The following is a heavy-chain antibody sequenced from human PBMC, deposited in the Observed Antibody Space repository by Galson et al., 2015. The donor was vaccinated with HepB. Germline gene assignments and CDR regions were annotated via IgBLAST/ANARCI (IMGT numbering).Heavy chain of an antibody. Sequence: LRLSCAASAFTFSSYAMSWIRQAPGKGLEWVSTIRGSVNTTYYADSVKGRFTISRDNSKNTLYLQMNSLRAEDTAVYYCAKTYYYDSSGYYGKYYFDYWGQGTLVTVSS. J-gene: IGHJ4*02. V-gene: IGHV3-23*01. CDR2: IRGSVNTT. D-gene: IGHD3-22*01. CDR3: AKTYYYDSSGYYGKYYFDY. CDR1: AFTFSSYA.